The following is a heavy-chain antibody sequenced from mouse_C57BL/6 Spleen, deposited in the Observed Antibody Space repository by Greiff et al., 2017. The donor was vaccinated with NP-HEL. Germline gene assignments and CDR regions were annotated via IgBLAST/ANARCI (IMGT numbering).Heavy chain of an antibody. Sequence: QVQLQQPGAELVRPGTSVKLSCTASGYTFTSYWMHWVKQRPGQGLEWIGVIDPSDSYTNYNQKFKGKATLTVDTSSSTAYMQLSSLTSEDSAVYYCAPSYDYGSSYGYFDYWGQGTTLTVSS. V-gene: IGHV1-59*01. D-gene: IGHD1-1*01. J-gene: IGHJ2*01. CDR1: GYTFTSYW. CDR3: APSYDYGSSYGYFDY. CDR2: IDPSDSYT.